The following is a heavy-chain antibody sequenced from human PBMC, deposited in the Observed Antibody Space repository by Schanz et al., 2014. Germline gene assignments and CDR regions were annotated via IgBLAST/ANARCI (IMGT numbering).Heavy chain of an antibody. CDR3: ARDLLVSHYDFWSGNDY. J-gene: IGHJ4*02. V-gene: IGHV3-33*08. Sequence: VQLVESGGGLAQPGGSLRLSCAASGITFSSYGMHWVRQAPGKGLEWVAIIWYDGSNKYYADSVKGRFTISRDNSKNTLFLQMSSLRAEDTAVYYCARDLLVSHYDFWSGNDYWGQGTLVTVSA. CDR2: IWYDGSNK. D-gene: IGHD3-3*01. CDR1: GITFSSYG.